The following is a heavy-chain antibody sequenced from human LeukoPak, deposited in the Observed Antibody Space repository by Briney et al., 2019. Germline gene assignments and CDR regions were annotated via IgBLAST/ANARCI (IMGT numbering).Heavy chain of an antibody. V-gene: IGHV4-39*07. D-gene: IGHD4-17*01. Sequence: PSETLSLTCTVSGDSISSSSSGYYWGWIRQPPGKGLEWIGEINHSGSTNYNPSLKSRVTISVDTSKNQFSLKLSSVTAADTAVYYCARAPIETTTVTTWDGAFDIWGQGTMVAVSS. J-gene: IGHJ3*02. CDR3: ARAPIETTTVTTWDGAFDI. CDR1: GDSISSSSSGYY. CDR2: INHSGST.